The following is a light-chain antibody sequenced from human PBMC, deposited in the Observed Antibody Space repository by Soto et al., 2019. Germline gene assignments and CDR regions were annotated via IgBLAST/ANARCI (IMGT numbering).Light chain of an antibody. CDR3: QVWDSSSDHVV. Sequence: SYELTQPRSLSVAPGKTARITCGGDNIGNKNVQWYQQKSGQAPVLVIYYDDDRPSGIPERFDGSNSGNTATLTISRVEGEDEADYYCQVWDSSSDHVVFGRGTKLTVL. CDR2: YDD. CDR1: NIGNKN. J-gene: IGLJ2*01. V-gene: IGLV3-21*01.